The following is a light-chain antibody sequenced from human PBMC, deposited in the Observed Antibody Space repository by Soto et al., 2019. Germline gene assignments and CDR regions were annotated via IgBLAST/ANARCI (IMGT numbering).Light chain of an antibody. CDR2: DTS. V-gene: IGKV3-20*01. CDR1: QSVGGSS. Sequence: EIVLTQSPGTLSLSPGERATVSCRASQSVGGSSLAWYQQRPGQAPRLLIYDTSKRATGIPDRFSGSGSGTEFTLTITGLQSEDFAVYYCQQYNGWPWTFGLGTKVDIK. J-gene: IGKJ1*01. CDR3: QQYNGWPWT.